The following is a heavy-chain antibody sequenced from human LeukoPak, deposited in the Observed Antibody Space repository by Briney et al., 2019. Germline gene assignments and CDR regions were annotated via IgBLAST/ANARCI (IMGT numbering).Heavy chain of an antibody. CDR1: GFIFSIYN. Sequence: GGSLRLSCAASGFIFSIYNMNWVRQAPGKGLEWVSSINTRSSSSYYADSVKGRFTISRDNAKNSLYLQMNSLRVEDSAVYYCARVGYLKDYWGQGTLVTVSS. CDR3: ARVGYLKDY. CDR2: INTRSSSS. D-gene: IGHD5-12*01. J-gene: IGHJ4*02. V-gene: IGHV3-21*01.